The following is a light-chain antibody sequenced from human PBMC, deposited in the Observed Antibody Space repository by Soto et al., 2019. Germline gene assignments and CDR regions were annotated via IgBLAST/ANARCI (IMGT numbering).Light chain of an antibody. V-gene: IGKV2-40*01. J-gene: IGKJ4*01. Sequence: DIVMTQTPLSLTVTPGEPACVSCRSSQSLLDSDDGNTYLDWYLQKPGQSPQLLIYTVSYRASGVPDRFSGSGSGTDFTLKISRVEAEDVGVYYCMQRIEFPLTFGGGTKVDIK. CDR3: MQRIEFPLT. CDR2: TVS. CDR1: QSLLDSDDGNTY.